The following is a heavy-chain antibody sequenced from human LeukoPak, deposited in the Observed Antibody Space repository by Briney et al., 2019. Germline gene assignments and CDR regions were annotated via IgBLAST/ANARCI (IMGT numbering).Heavy chain of an antibody. D-gene: IGHD4-23*01. J-gene: IGHJ4*02. CDR1: GYTFIGYY. V-gene: IGHV1-2*02. CDR2: INPNSGGT. CDR3: ARVGVATTAVIPDYFDH. Sequence: ASVKVSCKASGYTFIGYYMHWVRQAPGQGLEWMGWINPNSGGTNYARKFQGRVTMTRDTSITTAYMELSRLRSDDTAVYYCARVGVATTAVIPDYFDHWGQGTLVTVSS.